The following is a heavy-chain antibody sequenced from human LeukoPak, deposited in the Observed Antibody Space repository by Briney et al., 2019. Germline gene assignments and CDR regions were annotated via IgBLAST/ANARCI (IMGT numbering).Heavy chain of an antibody. V-gene: IGHV3-23*01. D-gene: IGHD2-21*01. CDR3: ARDERSIQFNY. Sequence: GGSLRLSCAASGFTFSSYGMHWVRQAPGKGLEWVSGIVGSGVTTYYADSVKGRFTISRDNSKSTLYLQLNSLRAEDTAIYYCARDERSIQFNYWGQGTLVTVSS. CDR2: IVGSGVTT. J-gene: IGHJ4*02. CDR1: GFTFSSYG.